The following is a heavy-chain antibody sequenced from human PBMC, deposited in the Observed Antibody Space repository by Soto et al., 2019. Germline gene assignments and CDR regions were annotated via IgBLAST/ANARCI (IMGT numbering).Heavy chain of an antibody. CDR1: GFTFSSYA. CDR3: ARRAVRDGLKWFDP. CDR2: ISYDGSNK. J-gene: IGHJ5*02. V-gene: IGHV3-30-3*01. Sequence: QVQLVESGGGVVQPGRSLRLSCAASGFTFSSYAMHWVRQAPGKGLEWVAVISYDGSNKYYADSVKGRFTISRDNSKNTLYLQMNSLRAEDTAVYYCARRAVRDGLKWFDPWGQGTLVTVSS. D-gene: IGHD6-19*01.